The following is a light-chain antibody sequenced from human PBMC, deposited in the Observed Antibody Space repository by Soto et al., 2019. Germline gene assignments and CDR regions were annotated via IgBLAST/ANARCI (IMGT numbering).Light chain of an antibody. CDR1: QSVSSSY. Sequence: EIVLTQSPGTLSFSPGERATLSCRASQSVSSSYLARYQQKPGQAPRLLIYGASSRATGIPDRFSGSGSGTDFTLTISRLEPEDFAVYYCQQYGSSRTFGQGTKVDIK. CDR2: GAS. CDR3: QQYGSSRT. J-gene: IGKJ1*01. V-gene: IGKV3-20*01.